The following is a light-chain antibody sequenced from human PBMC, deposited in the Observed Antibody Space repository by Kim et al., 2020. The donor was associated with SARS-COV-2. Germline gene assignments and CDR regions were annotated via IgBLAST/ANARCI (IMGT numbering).Light chain of an antibody. V-gene: IGKV3-15*01. Sequence: EIVMTQSPATLSVSPGERASLSCRASQSISRYLAWYQQKPGQTPRLVIYGALTRATGIPDRFSGSGSGTEFTLTISSLQSEDFAVYYCQQYKNWPLTFGGGTKVDIK. J-gene: IGKJ4*01. CDR1: QSISRY. CDR2: GAL. CDR3: QQYKNWPLT.